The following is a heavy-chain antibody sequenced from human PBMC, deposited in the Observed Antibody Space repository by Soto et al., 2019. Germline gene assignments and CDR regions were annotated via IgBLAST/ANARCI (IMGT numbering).Heavy chain of an antibody. J-gene: IGHJ5*02. CDR1: GGTFSSYA. D-gene: IGHD3-10*01. CDR3: ARVNYCGSGEVWFDP. CDR2: IIPIFGTA. Sequence: ASVKVSCKASGGTFSSYAISWVRQAPGQGLEWMGGIIPIFGTANYAQKFQGRVTITADESTSTAYMELSSLRSEDTAVYYCARVNYCGSGEVWFDPWGQGTLVTVSS. V-gene: IGHV1-69*13.